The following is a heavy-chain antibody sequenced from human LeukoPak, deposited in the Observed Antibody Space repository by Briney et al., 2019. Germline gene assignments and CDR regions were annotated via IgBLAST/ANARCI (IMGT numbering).Heavy chain of an antibody. J-gene: IGHJ5*02. Sequence: GGSLRLSCAASGFTFSTYGMHWVRQAPGKGLEWVAVISYDGSNKYYADSVKGRFTISRDNSKNTLYLQMNSLRAEDTAVYYCARGGHYGSGSYYNWFDPWGQGTLVTVSS. CDR1: GFTFSTYG. V-gene: IGHV3-30*19. CDR3: ARGGHYGSGSYYNWFDP. D-gene: IGHD3-10*01. CDR2: ISYDGSNK.